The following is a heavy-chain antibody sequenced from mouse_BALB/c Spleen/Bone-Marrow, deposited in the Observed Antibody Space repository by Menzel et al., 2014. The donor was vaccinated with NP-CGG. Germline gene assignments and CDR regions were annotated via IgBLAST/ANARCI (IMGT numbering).Heavy chain of an antibody. CDR2: INPDSSTI. CDR3: ARLGYYGGFAY. V-gene: IGHV4-1*02. J-gene: IGHJ3*01. D-gene: IGHD2-3*01. Sequence: EVKLVESGGGLVQPGRSLKLSYAASGFDFSGFWMGWVRQAPGRGLEWIGEINPDSSTINYTPSLKDRFIISRDNAKNTLYLQMSKVRSEDTALYYCARLGYYGGFAYWGQGTLVTVSA. CDR1: GFDFSGFW.